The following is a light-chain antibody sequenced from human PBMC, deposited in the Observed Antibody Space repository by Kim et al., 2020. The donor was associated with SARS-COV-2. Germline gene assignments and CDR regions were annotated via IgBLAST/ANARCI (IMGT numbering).Light chain of an antibody. Sequence: EIVMTQSPATLSVSPGERATLSCRASQSVRSKLAWYQQKSGQAPRLLTYGASTRATGIPARFSGSGSGTEFTLTISSLQSEDFAVYYCQQYNTWPPYTFGQGTKLEI. V-gene: IGKV3-15*01. J-gene: IGKJ2*01. CDR3: QQYNTWPPYT. CDR1: QSVRSK. CDR2: GAS.